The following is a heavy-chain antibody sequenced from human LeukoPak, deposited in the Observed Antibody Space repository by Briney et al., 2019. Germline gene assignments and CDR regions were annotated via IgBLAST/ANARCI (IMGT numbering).Heavy chain of an antibody. J-gene: IGHJ6*02. D-gene: IGHD4-17*01. CDR1: GFTFRSYA. CDR2: MSENGGIT. V-gene: IGHV3-23*01. Sequence: PGGSLRLSCAASGFTFRSYAMNWVRQAPGKGLEWVSSMSENGGITDYADSVKGRFTISRDNSKNTLYLQMNSLRVEDTALYNCARTDYGEPYYYGMDVWGHGTTVTVS. CDR3: ARTDYGEPYYYGMDV.